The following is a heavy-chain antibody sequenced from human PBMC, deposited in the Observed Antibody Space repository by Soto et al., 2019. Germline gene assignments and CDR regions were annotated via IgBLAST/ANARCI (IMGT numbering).Heavy chain of an antibody. CDR3: ARGPDGDKVDY. D-gene: IGHD7-27*01. CDR2: IHNSGST. V-gene: IGHV4-30-4*01. J-gene: IGHJ4*02. CDR1: GGSISNGDYY. Sequence: QVQLQESGPGLVEPSQTLSLTCTVSGGSISNGDYYWSWIRQPPGKVLEWIGHIHNSGSTYSNPSIKSQVTISVDTSKNQFSLKLSSVTAADTAVYYCARGPDGDKVDYWGQGTLVTVSS.